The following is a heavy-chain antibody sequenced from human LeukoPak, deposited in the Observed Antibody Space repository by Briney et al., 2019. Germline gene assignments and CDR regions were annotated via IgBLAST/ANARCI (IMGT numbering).Heavy chain of an antibody. J-gene: IGHJ4*02. V-gene: IGHV4-34*01. CDR1: GGSFSGYY. CDR3: ARRRYGSGSYYKPPDY. D-gene: IGHD3-10*01. CDR2: ITHSGST. Sequence: SETLSLTCAVYGGSFSGYYWSWIRQPPGKGLEWIGEITHSGSTNYNPSLQSRVTISVDTSNNQSSLKLSSLTAADTAVYYCARRRYGSGSYYKPPDYWGQGTLVTVSS.